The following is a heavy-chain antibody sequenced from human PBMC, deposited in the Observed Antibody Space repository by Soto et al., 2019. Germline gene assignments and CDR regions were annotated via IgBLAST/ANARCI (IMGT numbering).Heavy chain of an antibody. J-gene: IGHJ6*02. CDR1: GFTFSNYT. CDR2: ISRSSRNI. CDR3: ARDLKVAGTNSFYYYGMDV. V-gene: IGHV3-21*01. D-gene: IGHD6-19*01. Sequence: PGGSLRLSCAASGFTFSNYTVNWVRQAPGKGLEWVSSISRSSRNIYYADSVKGRFTISRDNAKNALYLHMNSLRAGDTAVYYCARDLKVAGTNSFYYYGMDVWGQGTTVTVSS.